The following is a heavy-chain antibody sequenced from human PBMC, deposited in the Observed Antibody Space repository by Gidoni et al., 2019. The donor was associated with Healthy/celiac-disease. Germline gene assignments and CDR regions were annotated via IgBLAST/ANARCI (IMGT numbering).Heavy chain of an antibody. J-gene: IGHJ6*02. CDR2: INHSGST. Sequence: QVQLQQWGAGLLKPSETLSLTCAVYGGSFSGYYWSWIRQPPGKGLEWIGEINHSGSTNYNPSLKSRVTISVDTSKNQFSLKLSSVTAADTAVYYCARAPVRPAAILYYYYGMDVWGQGTTVTVSS. CDR1: GGSFSGYY. V-gene: IGHV4-34*01. D-gene: IGHD2-2*02. CDR3: ARAPVRPAAILYYYYGMDV.